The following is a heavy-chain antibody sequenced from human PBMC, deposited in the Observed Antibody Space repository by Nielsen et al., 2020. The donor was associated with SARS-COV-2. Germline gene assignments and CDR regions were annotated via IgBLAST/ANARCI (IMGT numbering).Heavy chain of an antibody. V-gene: IGHV1-8*01. Sequence: ASVKVSCKASGYTFTSYDINWVRQATGQGLEWMGWMNPNSGNTGYAQKFQGRVTMTRDTSTSTVYMEVSSLRSEDTAVYSCARGPPGEPADYWGQGTLVTVSS. D-gene: IGHD2-2*01. J-gene: IGHJ4*02. CDR2: MNPNSGNT. CDR1: GYTFTSYD. CDR3: ARGPPGEPADY.